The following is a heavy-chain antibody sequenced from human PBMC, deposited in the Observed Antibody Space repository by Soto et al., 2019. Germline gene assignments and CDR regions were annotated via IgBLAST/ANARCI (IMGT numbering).Heavy chain of an antibody. D-gene: IGHD6-19*01. CDR1: GFTLSGYA. CDR2: ISSNGVGT. V-gene: IGHV3-64*04. CDR3: AKDRSAVAGLYYYYGMDV. Sequence: GGSLRLSCAASGFTLSGYAMDWVRQAPGKGLEYVSGISSNGVGTYYADSVKGRFTISRDNSKNTLYLQMNSLRAEDTAVYYCAKDRSAVAGLYYYYGMDVWGQGTTVTVSS. J-gene: IGHJ6*02.